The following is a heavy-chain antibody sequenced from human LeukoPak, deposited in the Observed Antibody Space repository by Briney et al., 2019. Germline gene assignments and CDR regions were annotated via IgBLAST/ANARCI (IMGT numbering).Heavy chain of an antibody. Sequence: PGGSLRLSCAASGFTFSSYAMSWVRQAPGKGLEWVSSISGSGNRTYYADSVKGRFTISRDNSKNTLFLQMNSLRAEDTAVYYCAKNLYCGGGSCYPSALGMDVWGQGTPVTVSS. D-gene: IGHD2-15*01. CDR1: GFTFSSYA. J-gene: IGHJ6*02. V-gene: IGHV3-23*01. CDR2: ISGSGNRT. CDR3: AKNLYCGGGSCYPSALGMDV.